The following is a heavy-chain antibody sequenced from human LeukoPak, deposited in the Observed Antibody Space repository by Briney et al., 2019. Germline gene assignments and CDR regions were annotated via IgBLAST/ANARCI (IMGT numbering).Heavy chain of an antibody. Sequence: SETLSLSCTVSGASISSYYWNWIRQAPGKGLEWIGYIHVSGGTSYDPSLKSRVSISIDTSKNQFSLRPSSVTAADTAVYYCAKGTSTVVTPNYYYYYSLDVWGKGTTVTVSS. CDR3: AKGTSTVVTPNYYYYYSLDV. CDR2: IHVSGGT. CDR1: GASISSYY. J-gene: IGHJ6*03. V-gene: IGHV4-4*09. D-gene: IGHD4-23*01.